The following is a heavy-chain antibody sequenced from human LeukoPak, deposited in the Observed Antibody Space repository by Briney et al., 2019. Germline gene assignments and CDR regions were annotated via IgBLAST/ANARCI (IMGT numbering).Heavy chain of an antibody. D-gene: IGHD2-15*01. CDR3: ARDVGVAVYYMDV. V-gene: IGHV1-46*01. CDR1: GYTFTSYH. Sequence: GASVKVSCKASGYTFTSYHMHWVRQAPGQGLEWMGIINPSGGSTSYAQKFQGRVSMTRDTSTSTVYMELSSLRSEDTAVYYCARDVGVAVYYMDVGGKGTTVTVSS. J-gene: IGHJ6*03. CDR2: INPSGGST.